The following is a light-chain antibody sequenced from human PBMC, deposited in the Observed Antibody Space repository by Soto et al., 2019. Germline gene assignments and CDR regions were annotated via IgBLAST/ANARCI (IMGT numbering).Light chain of an antibody. Sequence: EIVMTQSPVTLSVSTGERATLSCRASQSVTSTYLAWYQHKPGQAPRLLIYGASSRATGIPDRFSGSGSGTDFTLTISRLEPEDFALYYCHQYGSSPSTFGLGTKVDIK. V-gene: IGKV3-20*01. J-gene: IGKJ1*01. CDR3: HQYGSSPST. CDR1: QSVTSTY. CDR2: GAS.